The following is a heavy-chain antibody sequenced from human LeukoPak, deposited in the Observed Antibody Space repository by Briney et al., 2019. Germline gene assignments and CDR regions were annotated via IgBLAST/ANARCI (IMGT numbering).Heavy chain of an antibody. CDR2: IYYSGSA. CDR1: GGSISSFY. Sequence: SETLSLTCTVSGGSISSFYWSWIRQPPGKGLEWIGYIYYSGSANYNPSLKSRVTISVDTSKNQFSLKLNSVTAADTAVYYCARGGSTGTNLNWVDPWGQGTLVTVSS. V-gene: IGHV4-59*01. D-gene: IGHD1-1*01. CDR3: ARGGSTGTNLNWVDP. J-gene: IGHJ5*02.